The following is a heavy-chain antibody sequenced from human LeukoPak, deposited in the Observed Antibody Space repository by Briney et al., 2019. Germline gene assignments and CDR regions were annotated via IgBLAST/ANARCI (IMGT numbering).Heavy chain of an antibody. V-gene: IGHV1-18*01. CDR3: ARLVFYYDSSGYRTLDY. J-gene: IGHJ4*02. Sequence: ASVKVSCKASGYTFTSYGISWVRQAPGQGLEWMGWISAYNGNTNYAQKLQGRVTMTTDTSTSTAYMELRSLRSDATAVYYCARLVFYYDSSGYRTLDYWGQGTLVTVSS. D-gene: IGHD3-22*01. CDR1: GYTFTSYG. CDR2: ISAYNGNT.